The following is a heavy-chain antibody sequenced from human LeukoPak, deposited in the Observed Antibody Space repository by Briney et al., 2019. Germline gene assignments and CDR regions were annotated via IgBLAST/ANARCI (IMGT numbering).Heavy chain of an antibody. CDR1: GGSISSGDYY. V-gene: IGHV4-30-4*01. Sequence: TASETLSLTCTVSGGSISSGDYYWSWLRQPPGKGLEWIGYIYYSGSTYYNPSLKSRVTISVDTSKNQFSLKLSSVTAADTAVYYCARGPKSIVVVTASWYWFDPWGQGTLVTVSS. D-gene: IGHD2-21*02. CDR3: ARGPKSIVVVTASWYWFDP. J-gene: IGHJ5*02. CDR2: IYYSGST.